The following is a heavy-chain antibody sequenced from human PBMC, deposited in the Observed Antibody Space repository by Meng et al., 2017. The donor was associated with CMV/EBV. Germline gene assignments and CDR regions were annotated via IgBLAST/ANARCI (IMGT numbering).Heavy chain of an antibody. J-gene: IGHJ4*02. D-gene: IGHD3-22*01. V-gene: IGHV3-11*01. CDR2: ISSCGSTI. CDR3: ARDDSSY. CDR1: GFIFSDYY. Sequence: GESLKISCAASGFIFSDYYMNWIRQAPGKGLEWVSYISSCGSTIFYADSVKGRFTISRDNGKNSLSLQMNSLRAEDTAEHYCARDDSSYWGQGTLVTVSS.